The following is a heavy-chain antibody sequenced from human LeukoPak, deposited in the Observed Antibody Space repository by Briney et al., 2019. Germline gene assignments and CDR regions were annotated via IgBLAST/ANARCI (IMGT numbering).Heavy chain of an antibody. Sequence: ASVKVSCKVSGYTLTELSMHWVRQAPGKGLEWMGGFDPEYGETIYTQKFQGRVTMTEDTSTDTAYMELSSLRSEDTAVYYCATAGPAMYYDILTGPRGAFDIWGPGTMVTVSS. CDR1: GYTLTELS. V-gene: IGHV1-24*01. CDR3: ATAGPAMYYDILTGPRGAFDI. J-gene: IGHJ3*02. D-gene: IGHD3-9*01. CDR2: FDPEYGET.